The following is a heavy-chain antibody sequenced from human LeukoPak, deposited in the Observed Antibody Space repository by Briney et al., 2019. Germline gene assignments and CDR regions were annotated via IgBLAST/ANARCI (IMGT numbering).Heavy chain of an antibody. D-gene: IGHD3-10*01. CDR1: GDTFTGYY. CDR2: ITPNSGGT. Sequence: ASVKVSCKASGDTFTGYYIYWVRQAPGQGLEWMGWITPNSGGTTFAQKFQGRVTMTRDTSLSTAYMELSRLTSDDTAVYYCARDRMGRGGITPPYYLGHWGQGTLVTVSS. V-gene: IGHV1-2*02. J-gene: IGHJ4*02. CDR3: ARDRMGRGGITPPYYLGH.